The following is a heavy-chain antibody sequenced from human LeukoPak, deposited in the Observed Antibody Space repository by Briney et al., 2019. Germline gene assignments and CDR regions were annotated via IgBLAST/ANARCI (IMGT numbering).Heavy chain of an antibody. CDR2: IRSSDRAI. V-gene: IGHV3-48*01. CDR1: GFTFSTYS. Sequence: GGSLRLSCVASGFTFSTYSMNWVRQAPGKGLEWVSYIRSSDRAIYYADSVTGRFTISRDNAKNSLYLQMHSLRGEDTAVYYCARDRDWAFDYWGQGTLVTVSS. J-gene: IGHJ4*02. CDR3: ARDRDWAFDY. D-gene: IGHD3-9*01.